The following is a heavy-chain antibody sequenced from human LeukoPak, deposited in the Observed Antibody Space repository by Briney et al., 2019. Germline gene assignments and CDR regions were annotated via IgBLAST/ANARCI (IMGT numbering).Heavy chain of an antibody. D-gene: IGHD6-19*01. CDR2: IYSGGST. J-gene: IGHJ3*02. CDR1: GFTVSSNY. Sequence: GGSLRLSCAASGFTVSSNYMSRVRQAPGKGLEWVSVIYSGGSTYYADSVKGRFTISRDNTRNTLYLQMNSLRAEDTAVYYCARDSSGWNGAFDIWGQGTMVTVSS. CDR3: ARDSSGWNGAFDI. V-gene: IGHV3-53*01.